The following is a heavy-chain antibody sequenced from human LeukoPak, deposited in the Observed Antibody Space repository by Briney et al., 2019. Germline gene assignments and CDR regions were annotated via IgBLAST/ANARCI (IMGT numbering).Heavy chain of an antibody. J-gene: IGHJ4*02. CDR1: GFTFSSYG. V-gene: IGHV3-30*03. CDR2: ISYDGSNK. CDR3: ASVMGKYYFDY. Sequence: GGSLRLSCAASGFTFSSYGMHWVRQAPGKGLEWVAVISYDGSNKYYADSAKGRFTISRDNAKNSLYLQMNSLRAEDTAVYYCASVMGKYYFDYWGQGTLVTVSS. D-gene: IGHD7-27*01.